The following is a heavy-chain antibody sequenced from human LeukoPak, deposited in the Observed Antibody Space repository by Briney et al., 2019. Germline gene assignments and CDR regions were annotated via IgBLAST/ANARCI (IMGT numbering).Heavy chain of an antibody. Sequence: SETLSPTCTVSGGSISRYYWSWIRQPPGKGLEWNGYIYYSGSTNYNPSLKSRVTISVDTSKNQFSLKLSSVTAADTAVYYCARDRGLRYYYYYMDVWGKGTTVTVSS. V-gene: IGHV4-59*01. CDR3: ARDRGLRYYYYYMDV. CDR1: GGSISRYY. CDR2: IYYSGST. J-gene: IGHJ6*03. D-gene: IGHD3-10*01.